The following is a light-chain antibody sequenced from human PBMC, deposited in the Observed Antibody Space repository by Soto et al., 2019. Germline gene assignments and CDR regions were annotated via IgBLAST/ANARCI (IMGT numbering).Light chain of an antibody. V-gene: IGKV3-20*01. CDR3: QRSGRSPPSWT. CDR2: GAS. J-gene: IGKJ1*01. Sequence: ETVLTQSPGTLSLSPGERATLSCRASQSVSSNYLAWYQQKPGQAPRLLMYGASTRATGIPDRFSGSGSGTDFTLPISSLEPEDFAVYYCQRSGRSPPSWTFGQGTKVEIK. CDR1: QSVSSNY.